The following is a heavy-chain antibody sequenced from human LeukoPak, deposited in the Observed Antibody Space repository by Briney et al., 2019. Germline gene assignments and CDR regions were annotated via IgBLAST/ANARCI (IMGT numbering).Heavy chain of an antibody. Sequence: GGSLRLSCAGSGFTFSSYWMYWVRQGAGKGLEWVSGIYIDGTTTNYADSVRGRSTIARDNAKNTLYLQMNSLRAEDTAVYYCARGGNGGNSLDYWGQGALITVSS. D-gene: IGHD4-23*01. CDR1: GFTFSSYW. CDR2: IYIDGTTT. V-gene: IGHV3-74*01. CDR3: ARGGNGGNSLDY. J-gene: IGHJ4*02.